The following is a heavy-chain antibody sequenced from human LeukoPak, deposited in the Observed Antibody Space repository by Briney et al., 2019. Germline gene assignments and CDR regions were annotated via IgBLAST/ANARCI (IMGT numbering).Heavy chain of an antibody. D-gene: IGHD3-3*01. V-gene: IGHV3-66*02. Sequence: GGSLGLSCAASGFIVSSNYMSWVRQAPGKGLEWVSVIYSGGSTYYADSVKGRFTISRDNSKNTLYLQMNSLRAEDTAVYYCAAPYYDFWSSGDAFDIWGQGTMVTVSS. CDR2: IYSGGST. CDR1: GFIVSSNY. J-gene: IGHJ3*02. CDR3: AAPYYDFWSSGDAFDI.